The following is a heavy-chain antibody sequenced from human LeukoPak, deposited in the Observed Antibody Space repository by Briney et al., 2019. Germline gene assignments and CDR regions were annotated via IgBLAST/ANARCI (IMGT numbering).Heavy chain of an antibody. Sequence: SETLSLTCAVYGGPFSGYYWSWIRQPPGKGLEWIGYIYYSGSTNYNPSLKSRVTISVDTSKNQFSLKLSSVTAADTAVYYCARTYSSGWYAADNWFDPWGQGTLVTVSS. V-gene: IGHV4-59*01. CDR1: GGPFSGYY. CDR3: ARTYSSGWYAADNWFDP. CDR2: IYYSGST. J-gene: IGHJ5*02. D-gene: IGHD6-19*01.